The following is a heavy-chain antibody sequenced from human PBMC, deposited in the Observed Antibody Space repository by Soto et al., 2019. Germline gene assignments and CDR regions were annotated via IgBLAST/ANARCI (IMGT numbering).Heavy chain of an antibody. CDR3: ARVSRGRNWFDP. D-gene: IGHD3-10*01. Sequence: SSETLSLTCDVSGGSISSYYWNWIRQAPGKGLEWIGYNSYTGSTNYNPSLKSRVTISVDTSKNQFSLKLSSVTAADTAVYYCARVSRGRNWFDPWGQGTLVTVSS. J-gene: IGHJ5*02. V-gene: IGHV4-59*12. CDR2: NSYTGST. CDR1: GGSISSYY.